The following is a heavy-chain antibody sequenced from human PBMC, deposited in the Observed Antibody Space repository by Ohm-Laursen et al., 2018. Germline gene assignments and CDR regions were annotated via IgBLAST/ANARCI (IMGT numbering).Heavy chain of an antibody. V-gene: IGHV1-2*02. D-gene: IGHD6-13*01. CDR2: INPNSGGT. CDR1: GYTFTGYY. CDR3: ARDPIAAAAVDY. Sequence: ASVKVSCKASGYTFTGYYMHWVRQAPGQGLEWMGWINPNSGGTNYAQKFQGRVTMTRDTSISTAYMELSRLGSDDTAVYYCARDPIAAAAVDYWGQGTLVTASS. J-gene: IGHJ4*02.